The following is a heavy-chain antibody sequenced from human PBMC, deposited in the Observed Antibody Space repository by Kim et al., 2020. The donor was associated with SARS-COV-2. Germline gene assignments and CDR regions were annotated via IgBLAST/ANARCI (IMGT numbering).Heavy chain of an antibody. Sequence: SETLSLTCTVSGGSISSSSYYWGWIRQPPGKGLEWIGSIYYSGSTYYNPSLKSRVTISVDTSKNQFSLKLSSVTAADTAVYYCARQCLFYGDYELSEDYWGQGTLVTVSS. CDR3: ARQCLFYGDYELSEDY. CDR1: GGSISSSSYY. D-gene: IGHD4-17*01. J-gene: IGHJ4*02. V-gene: IGHV4-39*01. CDR2: IYYSGST.